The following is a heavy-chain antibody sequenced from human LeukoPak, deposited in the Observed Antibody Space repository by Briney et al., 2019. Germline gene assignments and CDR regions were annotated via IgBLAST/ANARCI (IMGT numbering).Heavy chain of an antibody. CDR3: AKDLAAAGTYYGMDV. CDR2: ISGDGGST. D-gene: IGHD6-13*01. CDR1: GFTFDDYA. Sequence: GGSLRLSCAASGFTFDDYAMHWVRQAPGKGLEWVSLISGDGGSTYYADSVKGRFTIFRDNSKNSLYLQMNSLRTEDTALYYCAKDLAAAGTYYGMDVWGQGTTVTVSS. V-gene: IGHV3-43*02. J-gene: IGHJ6*02.